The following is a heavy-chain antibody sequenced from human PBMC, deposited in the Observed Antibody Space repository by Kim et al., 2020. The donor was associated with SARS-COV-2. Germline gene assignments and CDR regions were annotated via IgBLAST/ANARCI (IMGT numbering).Heavy chain of an antibody. J-gene: IGHJ4*02. D-gene: IGHD3-9*01. V-gene: IGHV3-30*04. Sequence: GGSLRLSCAASGFTFSSYAMHWVRQAPGKGLEWVAVISYDGSNKYYADSVKGRFTISRDNSKNTLYLQMNSLRAEDTAVYYCAREGYDILTGYKHFDYWGQGTLVTVSS. CDR1: GFTFSSYA. CDR2: ISYDGSNK. CDR3: AREGYDILTGYKHFDY.